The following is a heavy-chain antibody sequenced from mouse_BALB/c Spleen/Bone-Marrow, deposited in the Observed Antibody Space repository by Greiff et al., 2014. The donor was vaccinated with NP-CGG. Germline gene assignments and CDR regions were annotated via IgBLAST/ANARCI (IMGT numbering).Heavy chain of an antibody. CDR1: GYAFSDYL. CDR3: ARYDGYLDY. D-gene: IGHD2-3*01. CDR2: INPGSGST. Sequence: QVQLKESGAELVRPGTSVKVSCKASGYAFSDYLMEWLKQRPGQGLEGIGVINPGSGSTNQNEKFKEKATLTEDTSSNTAYMELSSLTSDDSAVYFCARYDGYLDYWGQGTTLTVSS. V-gene: IGHV1-54*01. J-gene: IGHJ2*01.